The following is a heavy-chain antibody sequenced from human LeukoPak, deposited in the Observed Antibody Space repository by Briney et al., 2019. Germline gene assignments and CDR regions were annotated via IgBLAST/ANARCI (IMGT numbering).Heavy chain of an antibody. J-gene: IGHJ5*02. V-gene: IGHV3-11*04. CDR3: ARAAATTSSSWYPDWFDP. CDR1: GFTFSDYY. Sequence: GALRLSCAASGFTFSDYYMSWIRQAPGKGLEWVSYISSSGSTIYYADSVKGRFTISRDNAKNSLYLQMNSLRAEDTAVYYCARAAATTSSSWYPDWFDPWGQGTLVTVSS. D-gene: IGHD6-13*01. CDR2: ISSSGSTI.